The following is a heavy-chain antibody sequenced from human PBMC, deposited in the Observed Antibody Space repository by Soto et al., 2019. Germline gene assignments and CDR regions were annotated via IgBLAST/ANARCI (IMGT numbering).Heavy chain of an antibody. CDR1: GFTFSGYA. CDR3: AKRAVVGAARYFDY. CDR2: IGTSGSNS. V-gene: IGHV3-23*01. D-gene: IGHD2-15*01. J-gene: IGHJ4*02. Sequence: GGSLRLSCAASGFTFSGYAMSWVRQASGKGLEWVSTIGTSGSNSYYPDSVKGRFTISRDNSKNTLYLQMNSLRAEDTAVYYCAKRAVVGAARYFDYWGLGTLVTVSS.